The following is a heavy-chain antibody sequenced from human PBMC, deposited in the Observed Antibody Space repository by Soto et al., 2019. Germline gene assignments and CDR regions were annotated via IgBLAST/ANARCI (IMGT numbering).Heavy chain of an antibody. CDR2: ISAYNGNT. CDR3: ARDSWVQLVRDSGWFDP. J-gene: IGHJ5*02. D-gene: IGHD6-6*01. CDR1: GYTFTSYG. V-gene: IGHV1-18*01. Sequence: QVQLVQSGAEVKKPGASVKVSCKASGYTFTSYGISWVRQAPGQGLEWMGWISAYNGNTNYAQKLQGRVTMTTDTSTSTAYMELRSLRSDDTAVYYCARDSWVQLVRDSGWFDPWGQGTLVTVSS.